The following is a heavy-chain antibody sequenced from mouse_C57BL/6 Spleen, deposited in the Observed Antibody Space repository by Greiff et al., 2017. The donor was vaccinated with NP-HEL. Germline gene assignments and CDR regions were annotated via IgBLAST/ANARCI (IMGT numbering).Heavy chain of an antibody. V-gene: IGHV5-15*01. J-gene: IGHJ3*01. CDR3: ARSYYSNYEGWFAY. Sequence: EVQGVESGGGLVQPGGSLKLSCAASGFTFSDYGMAWVRQAPRKGPEWVAFISNLAYSIYYADTVTGRFTISRENAKNTLYLEMSSLRSEDTAMYYCARSYYSNYEGWFAYWGQGTLVTVSA. CDR1: GFTFSDYG. CDR2: ISNLAYSI. D-gene: IGHD2-5*01.